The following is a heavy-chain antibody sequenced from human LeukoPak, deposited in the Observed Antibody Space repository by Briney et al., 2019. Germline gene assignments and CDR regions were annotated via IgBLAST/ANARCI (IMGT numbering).Heavy chain of an antibody. J-gene: IGHJ4*02. Sequence: ASVKVSCKASAYTFTGYYMHWVRQAPGQGLEWMGWIYPNSGGTNYAQKFQGRVTMTRDTSISTAYMELSSLRSEDTAVYYCARTRDTYYDFWSGYQGSGSDFDYWDQGTLVTVSS. CDR3: ARTRDTYYDFWSGYQGSGSDFDY. CDR2: IYPNSGGT. CDR1: AYTFTGYY. D-gene: IGHD3-3*01. V-gene: IGHV1-2*02.